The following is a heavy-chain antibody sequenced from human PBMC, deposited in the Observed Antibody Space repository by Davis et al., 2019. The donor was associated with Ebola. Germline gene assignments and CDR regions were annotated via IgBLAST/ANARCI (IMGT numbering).Heavy chain of an antibody. CDR2: ISAYNGNT. V-gene: IGHV1-18*04. CDR1: GYSVTNYV. CDR3: ATGGLWELNY. J-gene: IGHJ4*02. D-gene: IGHD1-26*01. Sequence: ASVKVSCKTSGYSVTNYVITWVRQAPGQGLEWMGWISAYNGNTNYAQKLQGRVTMTTDTSTSTAYMELRSLRSDDTAVYYCATGGLWELNYWGQGTLVTVSS.